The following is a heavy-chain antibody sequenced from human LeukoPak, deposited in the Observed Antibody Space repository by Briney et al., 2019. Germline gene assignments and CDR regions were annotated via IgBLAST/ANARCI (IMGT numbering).Heavy chain of an antibody. J-gene: IGHJ4*02. V-gene: IGHV4-34*01. D-gene: IGHD3-16*02. CDR2: INHSGST. Sequence: PSETLSLTCAVYGGSFSGYYWSWIRQPPGKGLEWIGEINHSGSTNYNPSLKSRVTISVDTSKNQFSLKLSSVNAADTAVYYCARAVYDYIWGSYRFDYWGQGTLVTVSS. CDR1: GGSFSGYY. CDR3: ARAVYDYIWGSYRFDY.